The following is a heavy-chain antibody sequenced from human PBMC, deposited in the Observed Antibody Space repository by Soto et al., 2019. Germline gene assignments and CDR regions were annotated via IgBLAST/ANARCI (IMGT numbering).Heavy chain of an antibody. Sequence: EVQLVESGGGLVKPGGSLRLSCAVSGFTFSTYDMNWVRQAPGKGLEWVASISRTGDYIYYAESVKGRFTISRDDADYSLHLQMSSLRVEDTAVYYCEREYFAYWGQGTLVTVSP. V-gene: IGHV3-21*01. CDR3: EREYFAY. CDR2: ISRTGDYI. CDR1: GFTFSTYD. J-gene: IGHJ4*02.